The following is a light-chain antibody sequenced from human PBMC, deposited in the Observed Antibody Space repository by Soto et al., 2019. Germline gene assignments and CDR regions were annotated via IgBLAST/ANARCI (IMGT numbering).Light chain of an antibody. V-gene: IGKV4-1*01. CDR3: QQYFDVPFT. CDR1: RIVLYKENNKNH. CDR2: WAS. Sequence: DILMTQSPGSRAVSLGETATIDCKYRRIVLYKENNKNHLAWYQQKPGQPPQLIIYWASTRESGVPERFSGSGSGTDFTLTISSLEAEDVAFYWCQQYFDVPFTFGGGTKVDIK. J-gene: IGKJ4*01.